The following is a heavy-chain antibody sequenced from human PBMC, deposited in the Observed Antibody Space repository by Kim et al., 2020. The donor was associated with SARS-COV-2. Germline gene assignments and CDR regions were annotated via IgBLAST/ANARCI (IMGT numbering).Heavy chain of an antibody. Sequence: GGSLRLSCAASGFTFSSYGMHWVRQAPGKGLEWVAVISYDGSNKYYADSVKGRFTISRDNSKNTLYLQMNSLRAEDTAVYYCAKDGNYDFWSGYYYYYYG. CDR2: ISYDGSNK. CDR3: AKDGNYDFWSGYYYYYYG. CDR1: GFTFSSYG. V-gene: IGHV3-30*18. J-gene: IGHJ6*01. D-gene: IGHD3-3*01.